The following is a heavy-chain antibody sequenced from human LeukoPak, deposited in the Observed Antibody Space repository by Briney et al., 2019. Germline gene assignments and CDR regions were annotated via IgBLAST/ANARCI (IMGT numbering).Heavy chain of an antibody. CDR2: ISGSGGST. CDR3: AKDGYYDFWSGYFDY. V-gene: IGHV3-23*01. CDR1: GFTFSSYE. Sequence: PGGSLRLSCAASGFTFSSYEMNWVRQAPGKGLEWVSAISGSGGSTYYADSVKGRFTISRDNSKNTLYLQMNSLRAEDTAVYYCAKDGYYDFWSGYFDYWGQGTLVTVSS. D-gene: IGHD3-3*01. J-gene: IGHJ4*02.